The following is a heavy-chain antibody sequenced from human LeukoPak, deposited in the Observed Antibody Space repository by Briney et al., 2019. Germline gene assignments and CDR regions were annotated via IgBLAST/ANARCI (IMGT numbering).Heavy chain of an antibody. CDR2: INPNSGGT. D-gene: IGHD4-17*01. V-gene: IGHV1-2*02. Sequence: ASVKVSCKASGYTFTGYYMHWVRQAPGQGLEWMGWINPNSGGTNYAQKFQGRVTMTRDTSISTAYTELSRLRSDDTAVYYCTRAFEYGWFDPWGQGTQVIVSS. J-gene: IGHJ5*02. CDR3: TRAFEYGWFDP. CDR1: GYTFTGYY.